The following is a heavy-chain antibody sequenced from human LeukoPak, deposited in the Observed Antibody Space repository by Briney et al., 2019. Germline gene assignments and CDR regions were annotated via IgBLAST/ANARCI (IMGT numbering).Heavy chain of an antibody. CDR3: ARGYYDSSGYYYRGFDY. D-gene: IGHD3-22*01. J-gene: IGHJ4*02. V-gene: IGHV5-51*01. Sequence: GESLEISCKGSGYSFTSYWIGWVRQVPGKGLEWMGIIYPGDSDTRYSPSFQGQVTISADKSISTAYLQWSSLKASDTAMYYCARGYYDSSGYYYRGFDYWGQGTLVTVSS. CDR1: GYSFTSYW. CDR2: IYPGDSDT.